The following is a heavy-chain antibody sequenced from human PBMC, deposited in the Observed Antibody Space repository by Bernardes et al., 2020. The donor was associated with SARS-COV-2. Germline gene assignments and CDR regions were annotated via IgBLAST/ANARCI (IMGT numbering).Heavy chain of an antibody. CDR1: GYTFISYA. J-gene: IGHJ4*02. CDR3: ARLGVPYDSSGYYDY. D-gene: IGHD3-22*01. V-gene: IGHV1-3*01. CDR2: INAGNGNT. Sequence: ASVKVSCKASGYTFISYAMHWVRQAPGQRLEWMGRINAGNGNTKYSQKFQGRVTITRDTSASTAYMELSSLRSEDTAVYYCARLGVPYDSSGYYDYWGQGTLVTVSS.